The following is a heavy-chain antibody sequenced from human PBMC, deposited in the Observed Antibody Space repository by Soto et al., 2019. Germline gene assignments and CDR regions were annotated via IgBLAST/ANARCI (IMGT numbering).Heavy chain of an antibody. J-gene: IGHJ5*02. V-gene: IGHV1-58*01. Sequence: SVKVSCKASGFTFTSSAVQWVRQARGQRLEWIGWIVVGSGNTNYAQKFQERVTGTRDMSTSTAYMELSSLRSEDTAVYYCAAARHLVWELLPPRSTHIPARRSTDP. CDR3: AAARHLVWELLPPRSTHIPARRSTDP. CDR2: IVVGSGNT. D-gene: IGHD1-26*01. CDR1: GFTFTSSA.